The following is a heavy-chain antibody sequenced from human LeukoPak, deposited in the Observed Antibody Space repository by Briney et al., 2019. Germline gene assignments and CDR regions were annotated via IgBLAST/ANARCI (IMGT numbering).Heavy chain of an antibody. V-gene: IGHV4-59*08. CDR1: GGSITSYY. CDR2: FYYSGST. CDR3: ARGSFVAAAGSRFDY. D-gene: IGHD6-13*01. Sequence: SETLSLTCTVSGGSITSYYWSWIRQPPGKGLEWIGYFYYSGSTYYNPSLKSRVTISVDTSKNQFSLKLSSVTAADTAVYYCARGSFVAAAGSRFDYWGQGTLVTVSS. J-gene: IGHJ4*02.